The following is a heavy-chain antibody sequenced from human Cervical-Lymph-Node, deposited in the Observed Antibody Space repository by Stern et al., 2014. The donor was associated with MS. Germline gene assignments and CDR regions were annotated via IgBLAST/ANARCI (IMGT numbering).Heavy chain of an antibody. J-gene: IGHJ3*02. D-gene: IGHD2-2*01. V-gene: IGHV3-33*01. CDR1: GFTFSTYG. CDR2: IWSDGTNS. CDR3: AREAPVEPAATDAFDI. Sequence: VQLVESGGGVVQPGRSLRISCAASGFTFSTYGMHWVRQAPGKGLEWVAFIWSDGTNSLYADSVKGRFTISRDNSKNTLYLQMNTLRTEDTAVYYCAREAPVEPAATDAFDIWGRGTMVAVSS.